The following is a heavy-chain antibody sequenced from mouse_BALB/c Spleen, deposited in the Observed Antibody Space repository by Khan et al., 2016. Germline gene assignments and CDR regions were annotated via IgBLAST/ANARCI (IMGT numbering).Heavy chain of an antibody. D-gene: IGHD2-14*01. J-gene: IGHJ1*01. CDR3: AGRVRWYFDV. V-gene: IGHV9-2-1*01. Sequence: QIQLVQSGPELKKPGETVKISCKASGYTFTDYSMHWVKQAPGKGLKWMGWKNTETGEPTYADDFKGRFAFSLETSASTAYLQINNLKNEDTAKYCCAGRVRWYFDVWGAGTTVTVSS. CDR1: GYTFTDYS. CDR2: KNTETGEP.